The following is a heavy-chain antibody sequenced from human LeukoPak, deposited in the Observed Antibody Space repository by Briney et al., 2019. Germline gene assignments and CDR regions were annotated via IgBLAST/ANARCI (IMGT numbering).Heavy chain of an antibody. D-gene: IGHD5-18*01. CDR2: IYHSGST. CDR1: DGSISSSNW. Sequence: SGTLSLTCAVSDGSISSSNWWSWVRQPPGKGLEWIGEIYHSGSTNYNPSLKSRVTISVDKSKNQFSLKLSSVTAADTAVYYCARDGTEDTAMVIGYWGQGTLVTVSS. V-gene: IGHV4-4*02. J-gene: IGHJ4*02. CDR3: ARDGTEDTAMVIGY.